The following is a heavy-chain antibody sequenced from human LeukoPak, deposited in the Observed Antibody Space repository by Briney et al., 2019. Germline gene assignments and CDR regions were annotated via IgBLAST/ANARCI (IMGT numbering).Heavy chain of an antibody. V-gene: IGHV3-13*04. CDR2: IGTTGDT. D-gene: IGHD3-22*01. CDR1: GFTFSSYD. Sequence: GGSLRLSCAASGFTFSSYDMHWVRQPTGKGLEWVSGIGTTGDTYYPGSVKGRFTISRENAKNALYLQMNSLRAGDTAVYYCARGLYYYDSSGYYGDTFDVWGQGTMVIVSS. CDR3: ARGLYYYDSSGYYGDTFDV. J-gene: IGHJ3*01.